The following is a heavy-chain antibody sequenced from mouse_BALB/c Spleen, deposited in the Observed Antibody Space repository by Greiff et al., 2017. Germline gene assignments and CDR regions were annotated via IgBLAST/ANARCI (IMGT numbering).Heavy chain of an antibody. V-gene: IGHV14-3*02. D-gene: IGHD1-1*01. CDR3: ARGDGSSSFDY. CDR2: IDPANGNT. Sequence: VQLQQSGAELVKPGASVKLSCTASGFNIKDTYMHWVKQRPEQGLEWIGRIDPANGNTKYDPKFQGKATITADTASNTAYLQLSSLTSEDTAVYYCARGDGSSSFDYWGQGTTLTVSS. J-gene: IGHJ2*01. CDR1: GFNIKDTY.